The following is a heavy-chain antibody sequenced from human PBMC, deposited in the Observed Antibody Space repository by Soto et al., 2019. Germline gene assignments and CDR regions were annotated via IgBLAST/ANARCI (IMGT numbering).Heavy chain of an antibody. J-gene: IGHJ6*02. Sequence: GESLKISCKGSGYSFTSYWIGWVRQMPGKGLGWMGIIYPGDSDTRYSPSFQGQVTISADKSISTAYLQWSSLKASDTAMYYCAREVVTASSGYYCYYGMDVLGQVTTVTVCS. CDR2: IYPGDSDT. CDR3: AREVVTASSGYYCYYGMDV. CDR1: GYSFTSYW. D-gene: IGHD2-21*02. V-gene: IGHV5-51*01.